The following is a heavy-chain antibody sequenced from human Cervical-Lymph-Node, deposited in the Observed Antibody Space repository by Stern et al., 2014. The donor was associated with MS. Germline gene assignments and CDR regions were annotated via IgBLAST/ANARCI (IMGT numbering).Heavy chain of an antibody. CDR1: RGTFSNHG. V-gene: IGHV1-69*01. Sequence: QLVQSGAEVKKPGSSVKVSCKASRGTFSNHGISWVRQAPGQGLEWMGGIIPILGTAHNAQRFQGRVTFTADESTTTVYMELSSLRSEDTAVYYCATDRGYCSGGSCYSLDYFTTGARELWSASPQ. CDR3: ATDRGYCSGGSCYSLDYFTT. CDR2: IIPILGTA. J-gene: IGHJ4*02. D-gene: IGHD2-15*01.